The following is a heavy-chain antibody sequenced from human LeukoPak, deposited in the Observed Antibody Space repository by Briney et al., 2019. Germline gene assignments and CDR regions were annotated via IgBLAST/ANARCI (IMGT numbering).Heavy chain of an antibody. CDR3: ARRKAKTPNYFDY. Sequence: SETLSLTCTVSGDSISSYYGTWIRQPPGKGLEWIGYIYYSGNTNYNPSLKSRVTISLDTSKNQFSLKLTSVTAADTAMYYCARRKAKTPNYFDYWGQGALVTVSS. V-gene: IGHV4-59*08. J-gene: IGHJ4*02. CDR2: IYYSGNT. CDR1: GDSISSYY.